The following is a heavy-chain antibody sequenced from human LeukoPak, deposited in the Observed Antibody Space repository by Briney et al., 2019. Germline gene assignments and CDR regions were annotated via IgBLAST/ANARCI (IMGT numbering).Heavy chain of an antibody. J-gene: IGHJ5*02. CDR3: ARQLDDYGDYGRFDP. CDR2: IYPGDSDT. D-gene: IGHD4-17*01. V-gene: IGHV5-51*01. Sequence: GESLKISCKGSGYSFTSHWIGWVRQMPGKGLEWMGIIYPGDSDTRYSPSFQGQVTISADKSISTAYLQWSSLKASDTAMYYCARQLDDYGDYGRFDPWGQGTLVTVSS. CDR1: GYSFTSHW.